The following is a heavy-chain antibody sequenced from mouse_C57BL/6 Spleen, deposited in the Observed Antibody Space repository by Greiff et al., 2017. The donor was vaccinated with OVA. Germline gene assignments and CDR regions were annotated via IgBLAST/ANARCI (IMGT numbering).Heavy chain of an antibody. CDR2: IDPSDSYT. CDR1: GYTFTSYW. J-gene: IGHJ4*01. CDR3: ARSRGNYPYAMDY. Sequence: QVQLKQPGAELVRPGTSVKLSCKASGYTFTSYWMHWVKQRPGQGLEWIGVIDPSDSYTNYNQKFKGKATLTVDTSSSTAYMQLSSLTSEDSAVYYCARSRGNYPYAMDYWGQGTSVTVSS. V-gene: IGHV1-59*01. D-gene: IGHD2-1*01.